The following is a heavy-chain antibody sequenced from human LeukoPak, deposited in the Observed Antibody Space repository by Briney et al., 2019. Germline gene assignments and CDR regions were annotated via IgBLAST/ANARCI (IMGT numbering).Heavy chain of an antibody. V-gene: IGHV3-7*01. Sequence: GGSLRLSCAASGFTFSMYWMTWVRQAPGKGLEWAANIRQDGGQTYYADSVKGRLTISRDNAKNSLFLQMNSLRAEDTAVYYCARIGYSSSSLDYWGQGTLVTVSS. CDR3: ARIGYSSSSLDY. J-gene: IGHJ4*02. D-gene: IGHD6-13*01. CDR1: GFTFSMYW. CDR2: IRQDGGQT.